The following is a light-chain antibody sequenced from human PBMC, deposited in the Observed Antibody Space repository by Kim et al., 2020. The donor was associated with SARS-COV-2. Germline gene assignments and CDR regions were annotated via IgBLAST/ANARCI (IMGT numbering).Light chain of an antibody. V-gene: IGKV3-11*01. Sequence: EIVLTQSPATLSLSPGERATLSCRASQSVSSYLAWYQQKPGQAPRLLIFDVSNRATGIPARFSGSGSGTDFTLTISSLESEDFAVYYCQQRSNWPGLTFGGGTRWIS. CDR3: QQRSNWPGLT. CDR2: DVS. CDR1: QSVSSY. J-gene: IGKJ4*01.